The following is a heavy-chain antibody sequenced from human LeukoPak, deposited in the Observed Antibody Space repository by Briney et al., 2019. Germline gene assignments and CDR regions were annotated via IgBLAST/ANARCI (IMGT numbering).Heavy chain of an antibody. Sequence: SETLSLTCAVYGGSFSGYYWSWIRQPPGKGLEWIGEINHSGSTNYNPSLKSRVTISVDRSKNQFSLKLSSVTAADTAVYYCARARDCSGGSCYIDYWGQGTLVTVPS. D-gene: IGHD2-15*01. CDR3: ARARDCSGGSCYIDY. CDR1: GGSFSGYY. CDR2: INHSGST. J-gene: IGHJ4*02. V-gene: IGHV4-34*01.